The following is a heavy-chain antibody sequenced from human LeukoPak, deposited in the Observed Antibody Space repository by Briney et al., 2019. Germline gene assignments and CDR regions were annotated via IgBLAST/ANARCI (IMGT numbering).Heavy chain of an antibody. Sequence: PGRSLRLSCGASGFTFSSYDMTWVRQAPGKGLEWVSGIYGRGGTTYYADSVKGRFIVSRDNSKNSLSLQMNSLRAEDTAVYYCARVVGRNWYLDLWGRGTQVTVSS. V-gene: IGHV3-23*01. D-gene: IGHD1-14*01. CDR1: GFTFSSYD. J-gene: IGHJ2*01. CDR3: ARVVGRNWYLDL. CDR2: IYGRGGTT.